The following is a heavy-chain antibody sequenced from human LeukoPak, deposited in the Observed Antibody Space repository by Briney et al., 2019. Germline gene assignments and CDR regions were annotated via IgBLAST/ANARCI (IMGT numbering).Heavy chain of an antibody. CDR3: AREPSVTTDD. V-gene: IGHV4-31*03. CDR2: IYYSGST. Sequence: SQTLSLTCTVSGGSISSGGYYWSWIRQHPGKGLEWIGYIYYSGSTYYNPPLKSRVTISVDTSKNQFSLKLSSVTAADTAVYYCAREPSVTTDDWGQGTLVTVSS. CDR1: GGSISSGGYY. D-gene: IGHD4-17*01. J-gene: IGHJ4*02.